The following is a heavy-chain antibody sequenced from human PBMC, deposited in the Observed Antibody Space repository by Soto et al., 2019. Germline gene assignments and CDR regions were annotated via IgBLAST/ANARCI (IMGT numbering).Heavy chain of an antibody. J-gene: IGHJ6*02. Sequence: PGGSLRLSCAASGFSFSSFEMNWVRQAPGKGLEWVSYISSSDSTIYYADSVQGRFAISRDNAKNSLYLQMNSLRAEDTAVYYCARERYYDFWSGYPGDYYYGMDVWGQGTTVTVSS. CDR2: ISSSDSTI. V-gene: IGHV3-48*03. CDR3: ARERYYDFWSGYPGDYYYGMDV. CDR1: GFSFSSFE. D-gene: IGHD3-3*01.